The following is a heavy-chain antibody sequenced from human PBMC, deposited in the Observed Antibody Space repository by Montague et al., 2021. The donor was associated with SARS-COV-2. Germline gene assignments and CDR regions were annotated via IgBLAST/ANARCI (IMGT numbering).Heavy chain of an antibody. V-gene: IGHV3-7*01. CDR1: GFTFGNYW. CDR3: ARNDYGGVDYKYHGMGV. J-gene: IGHJ6*02. D-gene: IGHD4-17*01. Sequence: SLRLSCAASGFTFGNYWMNWVRQAPGKGLEWVANIKQDGTEKYYVDSVKGRFTISRDNAKNSLYLQMNSLRADDTAVYYCARNDYGGVDYKYHGMGVWGQGATVTVSS. CDR2: IKQDGTEK.